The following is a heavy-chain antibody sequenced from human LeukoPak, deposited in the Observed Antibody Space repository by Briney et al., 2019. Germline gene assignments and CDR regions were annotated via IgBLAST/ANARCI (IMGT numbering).Heavy chain of an antibody. Sequence: GESLKISCKGSGYSFTSYWIGWVRQMPGKGLEWMGIIYPGDSDTRYSPSFQGQVTVSADKSISTAYLQWSSLKASDTAMYYCARYCYDSSGYYYCFDYWGQGTLVTVSS. CDR3: ARYCYDSSGYYYCFDY. CDR2: IYPGDSDT. CDR1: GYSFTSYW. J-gene: IGHJ4*02. D-gene: IGHD3-22*01. V-gene: IGHV5-51*01.